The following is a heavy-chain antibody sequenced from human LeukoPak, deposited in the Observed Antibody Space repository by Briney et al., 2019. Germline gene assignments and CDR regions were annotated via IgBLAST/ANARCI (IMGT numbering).Heavy chain of an antibody. V-gene: IGHV4-4*07. CDR2: IYTSGNT. CDR3: ARGGGGSYYGNGFDI. D-gene: IGHD1-26*01. Sequence: SETLSLTCTVSGGSISDNYWSWIRQPAGKGLEWIGRIYTSGNTYYNPSLKSRVTISLDKSLIQFSLDLTSVTAADTAVYCCARGGGGSYYGNGFDIWGQGTTVTVSS. CDR1: GGSISDNY. J-gene: IGHJ3*02.